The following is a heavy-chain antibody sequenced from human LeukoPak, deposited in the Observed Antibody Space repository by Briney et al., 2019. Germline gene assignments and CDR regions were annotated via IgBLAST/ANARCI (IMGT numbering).Heavy chain of an antibody. J-gene: IGHJ4*02. CDR2: INPNSGGT. CDR1: GYTFTGYY. D-gene: IGHD3-22*01. CDR3: ARPYYYDSSGYYYSY. V-gene: IGHV1-2*02. Sequence: SVKVSCKASGYTFTGYYMHWVRQAPGRGLEWMGWINPNSGGTNYAQKFQGRVTMTRDTSISTAYMELSRLRSDDTAVYYCARPYYYDSSGYYYSYWGQGTLVTVSS.